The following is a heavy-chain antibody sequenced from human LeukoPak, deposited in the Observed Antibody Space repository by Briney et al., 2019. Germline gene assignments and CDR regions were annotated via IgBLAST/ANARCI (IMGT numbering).Heavy chain of an antibody. CDR3: ARGRLYYDSSGLDY. Sequence: QSGGSLRLSCAASGFTFSSYGMHWVRQAPGKGLEWVAVIWYDGSNKYYADSVKGRLTISRDNSKNTLYLQMNSLRAEDTAVYYCARGRLYYDSSGLDYWGQGTLVTVSS. J-gene: IGHJ4*02. V-gene: IGHV3-33*01. CDR1: GFTFSSYG. CDR2: IWYDGSNK. D-gene: IGHD3-22*01.